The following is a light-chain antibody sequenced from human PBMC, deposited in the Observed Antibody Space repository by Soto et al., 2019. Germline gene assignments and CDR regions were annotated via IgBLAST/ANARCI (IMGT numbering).Light chain of an antibody. J-gene: IGKJ1*01. Sequence: TQVPEWPSSISASGEDSVSIKCRAIQTIRSNWLAWYQQKPGRAPKVLIYDASSLGSVVPSRFSGSGSGTKFTLTISSLQPDDLATYYCQQYNSYSTFGQGTKVDIK. V-gene: IGKV1-5*01. CDR2: DAS. CDR1: QTIRSNW. CDR3: QQYNSYST.